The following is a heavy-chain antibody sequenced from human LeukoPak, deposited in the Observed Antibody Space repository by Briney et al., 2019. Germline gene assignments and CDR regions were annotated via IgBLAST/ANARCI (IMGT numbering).Heavy chain of an antibody. CDR3: ARGRAYDYVSSPPGAFADY. J-gene: IGHJ4*02. Sequence: SETLSLTCTVSGVSISSGGYYWSWIRQHPGKGLEWIGHINYSGNTYYSPSLQSRGTISLDRSKHQFSLKLSSVTAADTAVYYCARGRAYDYVSSPPGAFADYWGQGALVTVTS. CDR2: INYSGNT. D-gene: IGHD3-22*01. CDR1: GVSISSGGYY. V-gene: IGHV4-31*03.